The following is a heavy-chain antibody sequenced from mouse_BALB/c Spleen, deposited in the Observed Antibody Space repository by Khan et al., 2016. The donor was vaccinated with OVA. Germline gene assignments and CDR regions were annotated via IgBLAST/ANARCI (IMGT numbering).Heavy chain of an antibody. J-gene: IGHJ2*01. CDR3: SRTGYYYFDY. V-gene: IGHV5-17*02. D-gene: IGHD2-3*01. Sequence: EVELVESGGGLVQPGGSRKLSCAASGFTFSGFGMHWVRQAPEKGLEWVAFIGSDSSTIYYADTVKGRFPISSDNPKKTLFLQMTSLRYEDTAMYFCSRTGYYYFDYWGQGTTLTVSS. CDR2: IGSDSSTI. CDR1: GFTFSGFG.